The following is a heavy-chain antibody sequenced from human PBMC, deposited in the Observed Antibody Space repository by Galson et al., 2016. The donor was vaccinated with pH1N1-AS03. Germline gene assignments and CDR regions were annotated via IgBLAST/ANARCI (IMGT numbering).Heavy chain of an antibody. CDR2: INGEGPST. V-gene: IGHV3-74*01. D-gene: IGHD3-22*01. CDR3: ARQDSSGYFHALDM. Sequence: SLRLSCAASGFTFTTYWMHWVRQAPGRGLVWVSSINGEGPSTRGTDSVKGRFFISRDNAKNTVYLQMNSLRVEDTAVYYCARQDSSGYFHALDMWGQGTMVTVSS. CDR1: GFTFTTYW. J-gene: IGHJ3*02.